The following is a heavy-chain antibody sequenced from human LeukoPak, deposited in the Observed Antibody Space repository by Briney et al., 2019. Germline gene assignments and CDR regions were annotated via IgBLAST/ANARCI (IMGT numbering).Heavy chain of an antibody. D-gene: IGHD6-13*01. J-gene: IGHJ4*02. V-gene: IGHV5-51*01. Sequence: GESLKISCKGSGYSFASYWIGWVRQMPGKGLEWMGIIYPGDSDARYSPSFQGQVIISADTSINTAYLQWSSLRASDTAIYYCARHADTSGWYYLDYWGQGTLVIVSS. CDR3: ARHADTSGWYYLDY. CDR2: IYPGDSDA. CDR1: GYSFASYW.